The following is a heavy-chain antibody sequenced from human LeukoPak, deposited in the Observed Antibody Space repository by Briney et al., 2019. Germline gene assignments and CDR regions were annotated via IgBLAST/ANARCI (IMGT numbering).Heavy chain of an antibody. CDR1: GFTFSSYA. CDR2: ISGSGGST. V-gene: IGHV3-23*01. CDR3: AKENKLRYFDWLPYYYYYGMDV. D-gene: IGHD3-9*01. J-gene: IGHJ6*02. Sequence: GGSLRLSCAASGFTFSSYAMSWVRQAPGEGVVWVSAISGSGGSTYYADSVKGRFTISRDNSKNTLYLQMNSLRAEDTAVYYCAKENKLRYFDWLPYYYYYGMDVWGQGTTVTVSS.